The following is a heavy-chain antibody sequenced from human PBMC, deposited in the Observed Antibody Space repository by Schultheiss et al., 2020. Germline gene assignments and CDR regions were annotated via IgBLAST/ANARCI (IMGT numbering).Heavy chain of an antibody. V-gene: IGHV1-8*01. CDR2: MNPNSGNT. Sequence: ATVKGSCKASGYTFTSYDINWVRQATGQGLEWMGWMNPNSGNTGYAQKFQGRVTMTRNTSISTAYMELSSLRSEDTAVYYCARSVGHDAFDIWGQGTMVTVSS. J-gene: IGHJ3*02. D-gene: IGHD4-23*01. CDR3: ARSVGHDAFDI. CDR1: GYTFTSYD.